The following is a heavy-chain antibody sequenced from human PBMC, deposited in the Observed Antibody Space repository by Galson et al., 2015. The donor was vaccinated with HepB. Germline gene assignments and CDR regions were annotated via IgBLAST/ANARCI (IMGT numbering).Heavy chain of an antibody. Sequence: QSGAEVKKPGESLKIFCKGSGYSFTSYWIGWVRQMPGKGLEWMGIIYPGDSDTRYSPSFQGQVTISADKSSSTAYLQWSSLKASDTAMYYCARQEYSSSWYYYYGMDVWGQGTTVTVSS. CDR2: IYPGDSDT. D-gene: IGHD6-13*01. V-gene: IGHV5-51*01. J-gene: IGHJ6*02. CDR3: ARQEYSSSWYYYYGMDV. CDR1: GYSFTSYW.